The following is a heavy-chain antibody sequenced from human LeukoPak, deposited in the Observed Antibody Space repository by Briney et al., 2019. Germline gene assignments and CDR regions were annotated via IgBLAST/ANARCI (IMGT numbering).Heavy chain of an antibody. CDR2: INHSGST. V-gene: IGHV4-34*01. Sequence: SETLTLTRAVYGGSFSGDYRSWIRQPPGKELEWIGEINHSGSTNYNPSLKSRVTISVDTSKNQFSLKMSSVTAADTAVYYCARGRRKNQLRRNYGMAVWGQGTTVTVSS. D-gene: IGHD2-2*01. CDR3: ARGRRKNQLRRNYGMAV. J-gene: IGHJ6*02. CDR1: GGSFSGDY.